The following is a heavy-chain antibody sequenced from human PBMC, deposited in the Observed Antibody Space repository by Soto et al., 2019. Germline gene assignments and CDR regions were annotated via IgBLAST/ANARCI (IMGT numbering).Heavy chain of an antibody. D-gene: IGHD6-19*01. J-gene: IGHJ4*02. CDR2: IWYDGSNK. Sequence: QVQLVESGGGVVQPGRSLRLSCAASGFTFSSYGMHWVRQAPGKGLEWVAVIWYDGSNKYYADSVKGRFTISRDNSKNTLYLQMNCLRAEDTAVYYCARAGSMAGTPFDYWGQGTLVTVSS. CDR1: GFTFSSYG. V-gene: IGHV3-33*01. CDR3: ARAGSMAGTPFDY.